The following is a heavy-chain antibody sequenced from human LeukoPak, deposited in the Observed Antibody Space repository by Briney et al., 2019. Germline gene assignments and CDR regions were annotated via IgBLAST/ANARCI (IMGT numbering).Heavy chain of an antibody. D-gene: IGHD2-2*01. CDR3: AKDPYCSSTSCYFVGY. J-gene: IGHJ4*02. CDR1: GFTFSSYA. Sequence: GGSLRLSCAASGFTFSSYAMSWVRQAPGKGLEWVSAISGSGGSTYYADSVKGRFTISRDNSKNTLYLQMNSLRAEDTAVCYCAKDPYCSSTSCYFVGYRGQGTLVTVSS. V-gene: IGHV3-23*01. CDR2: ISGSGGST.